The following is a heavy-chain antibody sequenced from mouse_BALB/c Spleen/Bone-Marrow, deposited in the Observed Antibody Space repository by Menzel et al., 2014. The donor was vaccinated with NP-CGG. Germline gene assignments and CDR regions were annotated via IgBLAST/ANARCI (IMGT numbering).Heavy chain of an antibody. CDR2: IRSKSNNYTT. J-gene: IGHJ3*01. CDR1: GFTFNTYA. CDR3: VRSDDGWFAY. V-gene: IGHV10-1*02. D-gene: IGHD2-3*01. Sequence: EVQLVESGGGLVQPKGSLKLSCAASGFTFNTYAVNWVRQAPGKGLEWVARIRSKSNNYTTYYADSVKDRFTISRDDSQSMLYLQMNNLKTEDTAMYYCVRSDDGWFAYWGQGTLVTVSA.